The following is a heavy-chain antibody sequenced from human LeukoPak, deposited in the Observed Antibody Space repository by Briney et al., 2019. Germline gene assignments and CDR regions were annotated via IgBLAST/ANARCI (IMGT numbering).Heavy chain of an antibody. CDR1: GFTFSSYA. CDR2: VNSDGSAT. V-gene: IGHV3-74*01. J-gene: IGHJ4*02. D-gene: IGHD2/OR15-2a*01. Sequence: GGSLRLSCAASGFTFSSYAMSWVRQAPGKGLVWVSHVNSDGSATSYADSVKGRFTISRDNAKNTVYLHMNSLRVEDTAVYYCTSFYETNWGQGTLVTVSS. CDR3: TSFYETN.